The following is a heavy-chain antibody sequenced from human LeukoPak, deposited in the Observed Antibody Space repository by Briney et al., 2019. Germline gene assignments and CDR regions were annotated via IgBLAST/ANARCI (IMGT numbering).Heavy chain of an antibody. V-gene: IGHV3-23*01. CDR2: ISGSGGST. Sequence: GGSLRLSCAASGFTFSSYAMSWVRQAPGKGLEWVSAISGSGGSTYYADSLKGRFTISRDNSKNTLYPQMNSLRAEDTAVYYCAKGKGAMVRGVTPSPLDYWGQGTLVTVSS. D-gene: IGHD3-10*01. CDR1: GFTFSSYA. J-gene: IGHJ4*02. CDR3: AKGKGAMVRGVTPSPLDY.